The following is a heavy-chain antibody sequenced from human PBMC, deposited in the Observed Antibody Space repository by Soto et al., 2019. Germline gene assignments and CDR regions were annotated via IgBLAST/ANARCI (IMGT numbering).Heavy chain of an antibody. V-gene: IGHV3-30*04. CDR2: ISYDGRQK. Sequence: AGGSLRLSCAASRFTFSSYAMHWVRQAPGKGLEWVADISYDGRQKHYVDSVKGRFSISRDESDNTLYLQMNSLRPEDTAVYYCAKDGYFDTYYFDHWGQGTLVTVSS. CDR1: RFTFSSYA. D-gene: IGHD3-9*01. J-gene: IGHJ4*02. CDR3: AKDGYFDTYYFDH.